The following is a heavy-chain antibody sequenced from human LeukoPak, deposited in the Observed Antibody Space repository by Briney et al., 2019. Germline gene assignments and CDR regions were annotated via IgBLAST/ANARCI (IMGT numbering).Heavy chain of an antibody. CDR3: ARRGHYYDSSGCYFDY. Sequence: GGSLRLSCAASGFTFSSYWMSWVRQAPGKGLEWVANIKQDGSEKYYVDSVKGRFTISRDNAKNTLYLQMNGLRAEDTAVYYCARRGHYYDSSGCYFDYWGQGTLVTVSS. CDR1: GFTFSSYW. J-gene: IGHJ4*02. D-gene: IGHD3-22*01. V-gene: IGHV3-7*03. CDR2: IKQDGSEK.